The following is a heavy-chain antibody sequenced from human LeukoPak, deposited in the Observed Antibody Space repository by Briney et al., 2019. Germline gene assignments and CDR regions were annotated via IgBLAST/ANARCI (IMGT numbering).Heavy chain of an antibody. CDR2: IDNGGGT. Sequence: PGGSLRLSCAPSGFTVSSNSMSWVRQAPGKGLEWVSVIDNGGGTYYTDSVKGRFTISRGSSKNTLYLQMNSLRAEDTAVYFCARGKGVYTFGPLDSWGQGTLVTVSS. CDR3: ARGKGVYTFGPLDS. J-gene: IGHJ4*02. V-gene: IGHV3-53*01. D-gene: IGHD5-18*01. CDR1: GFTVSSNS.